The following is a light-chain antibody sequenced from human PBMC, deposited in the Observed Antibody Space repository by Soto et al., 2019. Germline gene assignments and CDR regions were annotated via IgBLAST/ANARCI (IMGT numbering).Light chain of an antibody. Sequence: EIVLTQSPATLSLSPGERATLSCRASQSVNRYLLWYQQKPGQAPRLLIYDASNRATGIPARFSGSGSGTDFTLTISSLEAEDSAIYYCQHRRSWPLTFGGGTNVEIK. CDR2: DAS. V-gene: IGKV3-11*01. J-gene: IGKJ4*01. CDR3: QHRRSWPLT. CDR1: QSVNRY.